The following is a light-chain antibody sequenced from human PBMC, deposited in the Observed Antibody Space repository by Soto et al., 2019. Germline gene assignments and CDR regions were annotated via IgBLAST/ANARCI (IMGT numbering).Light chain of an antibody. V-gene: IGLV1-40*01. CDR3: QSYDTSLRAYV. CDR1: SANIGAAYN. CDR2: GNN. Sequence: QSVLTRPPSVSGAPGQRVTISCTGSSANIGAAYNVDWYQQLPGTAPKLLIYGNNNRPSGVHARFSGSKSGTSASLAIAGLQAEDEGDYYCQSYDTSLRAYVFGTVKKVTVL. J-gene: IGLJ1*01.